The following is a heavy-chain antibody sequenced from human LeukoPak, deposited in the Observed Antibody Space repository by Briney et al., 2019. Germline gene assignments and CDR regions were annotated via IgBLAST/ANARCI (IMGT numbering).Heavy chain of an antibody. J-gene: IGHJ4*02. Sequence: GRSLRLSCAASGFTFSSYGMHWVRQAPGKGVEWVAVIWYDGSNKYYADFVKGRFTISRDNSKNTLYLQMNSLRAEDMAVYYCAMGPYYYDSSGYYYWGEGTLVTVSS. CDR3: AMGPYYYDSSGYYY. CDR2: IWYDGSNK. CDR1: GFTFSSYG. V-gene: IGHV3-33*01. D-gene: IGHD3-22*01.